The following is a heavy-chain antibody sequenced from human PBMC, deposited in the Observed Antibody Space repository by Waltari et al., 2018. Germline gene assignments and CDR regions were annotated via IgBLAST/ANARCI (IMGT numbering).Heavy chain of an antibody. CDR2: SRNRARRFTT. J-gene: IGHJ4*02. D-gene: IGHD1-26*01. V-gene: IGHV3-72*01. Sequence: EVQVVESGGGLVQPGGSLRLSCAASGFTSTDHYMNWVRQGPGKGLEWVGLSRNRARRFTTDYVASVEGRFAISRDDSKNLLYLQMNSMKTEDTAVYYCVRDKSVGYYDYWGQGTLVTVSS. CDR3: VRDKSVGYYDY. CDR1: GFTSTDHY.